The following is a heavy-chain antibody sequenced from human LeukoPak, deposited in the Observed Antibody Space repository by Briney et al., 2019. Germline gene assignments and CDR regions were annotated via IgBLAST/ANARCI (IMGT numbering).Heavy chain of an antibody. CDR2: ISGSGGST. CDR1: GFTFSSYA. CDR3: ARVRSGYYYPYYYYGMDV. V-gene: IGHV3-23*01. D-gene: IGHD3-22*01. Sequence: GGSLRLSCAASGFTFSSYAMSWVRQAPGKGLEWVSAISGSGGSTYYADSVKGRFTISRDNSKNTLYLQMNSLRAEDTAVYYCARVRSGYYYPYYYYGMDVWGQGTTVTVS. J-gene: IGHJ6*02.